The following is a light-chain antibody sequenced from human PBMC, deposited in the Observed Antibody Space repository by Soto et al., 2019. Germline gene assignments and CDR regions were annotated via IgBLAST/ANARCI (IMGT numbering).Light chain of an antibody. CDR1: SGHSSYA. V-gene: IGLV4-69*01. CDR2: LNSGGSH. J-gene: IGLJ2*01. CDR3: QTWGTGIPV. Sequence: QLVLTQSPSASASLGASVKLTCTLSSGHSSYAIAWHQQQPEKGPRYLMKLNSGGSHSKGDGIPDRFSGSSSGAERYLTISSLQSEDEADYYCQTWGTGIPVFGGGTKLTVL.